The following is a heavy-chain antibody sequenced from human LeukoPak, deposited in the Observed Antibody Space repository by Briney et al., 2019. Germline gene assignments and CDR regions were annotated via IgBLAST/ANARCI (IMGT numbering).Heavy chain of an antibody. CDR3: ARGSYGLGGYYDYYFDF. J-gene: IGHJ4*02. D-gene: IGHD3-10*01. CDR1: GDTVSAYRAV. CDR2: TYCRTKCIS. Sequence: SQSLSLTCAISGDTVSAYRAVWAWFRQSPSGGLEWLGRTYCRTKCISDYAESVKGRINISPDTSTNQFSLQSNSVTPEDTAVYYCARGSYGLGGYYDYYFDFWGQGTLVTVSS. V-gene: IGHV6-1*01.